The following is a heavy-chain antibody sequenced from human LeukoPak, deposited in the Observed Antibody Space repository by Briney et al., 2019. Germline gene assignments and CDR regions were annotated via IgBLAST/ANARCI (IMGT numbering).Heavy chain of an antibody. Sequence: ASEKVSCKASGYTFTSYGISWVRQAPGQGLEWMGWISAYNGNTNYAQKLQGRVTMTTDTSTSTAYMELRSLRSDDTAVYYCARTTDQYRENWFDPWGQGTLVTVSS. J-gene: IGHJ5*02. V-gene: IGHV1-18*01. CDR2: ISAYNGNT. CDR3: ARTTDQYRENWFDP. CDR1: GYTFTSYG. D-gene: IGHD5-12*01.